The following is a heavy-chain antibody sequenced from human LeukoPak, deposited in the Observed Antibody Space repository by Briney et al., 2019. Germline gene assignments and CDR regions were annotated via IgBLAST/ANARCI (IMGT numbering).Heavy chain of an antibody. CDR3: ARIIVATGYYMDV. J-gene: IGHJ6*03. CDR1: GFTFSSYG. D-gene: IGHD3-22*01. Sequence: GRSLRLSCAASGFTFSSYGMHWVRQAPGKGLEWVAVISYDGSNKYYADSVKGRFTISRDNSKNTLYLQMNSLRAEDTAVYYCARIIVATGYYMDVWGKGTTVTVSS. CDR2: ISYDGSNK. V-gene: IGHV3-30*03.